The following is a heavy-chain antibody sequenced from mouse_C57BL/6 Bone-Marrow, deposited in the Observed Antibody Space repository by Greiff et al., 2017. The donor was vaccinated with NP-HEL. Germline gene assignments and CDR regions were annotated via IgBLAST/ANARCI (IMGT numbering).Heavy chain of an antibody. CDR3: ARWAGFDY. V-gene: IGHV1-81*01. CDR2: IYPGSGST. J-gene: IGHJ2*01. Sequence: VQLQQSGAELARPGASVKLSCKASGYTFTSYGISWVKQRTGQGLEWIGDIYPGSGSTNYNEKFKSKATLTVDTSSSTAYMQLSSLTSEDSAVYYCARWAGFDYWGQGTTLTVSS. CDR1: GYTFTSYG.